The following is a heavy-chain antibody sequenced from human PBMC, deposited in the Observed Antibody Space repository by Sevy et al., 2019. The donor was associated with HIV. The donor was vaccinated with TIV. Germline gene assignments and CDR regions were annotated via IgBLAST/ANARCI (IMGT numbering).Heavy chain of an antibody. Sequence: SETLSLTCTVSGGSISSYYWSWIRQPPGKGLEWIGDIYYSGSTNYNPSLKSRVTISVDTSKNQFSLKLSSVTAADTAVYYCARAKLELRSFSWFDPWGQGTLVTVSS. CDR1: GGSISSYY. CDR3: ARAKLELRSFSWFDP. J-gene: IGHJ5*02. D-gene: IGHD1-7*01. V-gene: IGHV4-59*01. CDR2: IYYSGST.